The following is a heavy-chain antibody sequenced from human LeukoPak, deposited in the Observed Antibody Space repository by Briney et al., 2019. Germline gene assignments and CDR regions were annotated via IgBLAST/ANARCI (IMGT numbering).Heavy chain of an antibody. J-gene: IGHJ6*03. CDR2: INPSGGTT. V-gene: IGHV1-46*01. D-gene: IGHD3-10*01. CDR3: ARTLWFGELFADVDYCYYYMDV. CDR1: GYTFTSYH. Sequence: ASVKVSCKASGYTFTSYHMHWVRQAPGQGLEWMGIINPSGGTTNYAQKFRGRVTMTRDMSTSTVYMELSSLRSEDTAVYYCARTLWFGELFADVDYCYYYMDVWGKGTTVTVSS.